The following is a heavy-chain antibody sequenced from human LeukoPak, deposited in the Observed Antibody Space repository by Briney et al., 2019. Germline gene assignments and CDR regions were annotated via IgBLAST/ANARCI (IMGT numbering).Heavy chain of an antibody. V-gene: IGHV4-31*03. D-gene: IGHD3-10*01. CDR2: IYYSGST. CDR1: GGSISSGGYY. CDR3: ARDIGSHRLWFGGGDDAFDI. J-gene: IGHJ3*02. Sequence: SQTLSLTCTVSGGSISSGGYYWSWIRQHPGKGLEWIGYIYYSGSTYYNPSLKSRVTISVDTSKNQFSLKLSSVTAADTAVYYCARDIGSHRLWFGGGDDAFDIWGQGTMVTVSS.